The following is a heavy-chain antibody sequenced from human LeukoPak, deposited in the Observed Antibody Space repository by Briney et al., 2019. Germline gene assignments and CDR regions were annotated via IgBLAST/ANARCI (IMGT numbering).Heavy chain of an antibody. CDR3: ARAGAYSSSGVFDY. CDR2: IYYSGST. Sequence: PSETLSLTCTVSGASISSYYWNWIRQPPGNGLEWIGYIYYSGSTNYNPSLKSRVTISVDTSKNQFSLKLSSVTAADTAVYYCARAGAYSSSGVFDYWGQGTLATVSS. V-gene: IGHV4-59*01. CDR1: GASISSYY. D-gene: IGHD6-13*01. J-gene: IGHJ4*02.